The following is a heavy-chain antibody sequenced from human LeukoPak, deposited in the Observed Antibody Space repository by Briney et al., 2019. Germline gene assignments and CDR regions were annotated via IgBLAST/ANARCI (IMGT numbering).Heavy chain of an antibody. CDR1: GGSINNYY. CDR2: IHYSGST. V-gene: IGHV4-59*01. CDR3: ARVYYGRTYDYWYFDL. D-gene: IGHD3-10*01. Sequence: SETLSLTCIVSGGSINNYYWSWIRQPPGKGLEWIGYIHYSGSTNYNPSLKSRVTISVDTSKNQFSLKLTSVTAADTAVYFCARVYYGRTYDYWYFDLWGRGTLVTVSS. J-gene: IGHJ2*01.